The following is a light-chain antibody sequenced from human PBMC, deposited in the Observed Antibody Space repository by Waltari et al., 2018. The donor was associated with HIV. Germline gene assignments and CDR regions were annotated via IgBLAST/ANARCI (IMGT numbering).Light chain of an antibody. J-gene: IGLJ1*01. CDR1: SSNIGNNQ. CDR3: GACDSSLSAVV. Sequence: QSVLTQPPSVSAAPGQKVTISCSGSSSNIGNNQVSWYQQIPGTAPKLLFYDNNTRPSGIPDRFSASKSGTSDTLGITGLQTGDEAEYYCGACDSSLSAVVCGTGTKVTVL. CDR2: DNN. V-gene: IGLV1-51*01.